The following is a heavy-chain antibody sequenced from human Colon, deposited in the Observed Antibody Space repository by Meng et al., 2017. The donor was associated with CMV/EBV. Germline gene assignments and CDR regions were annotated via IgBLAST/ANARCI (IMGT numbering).Heavy chain of an antibody. CDR3: VRESWYFDF. Sequence: QVQPLQSGTEVKRAGASVRVSCKTSGYTFTANHLHWVRQAAGQGLEWMGWIYPQDGGTYFAQKFQDRVTLTRDTSITTAYMELSGLTSDDTVIYYCVRESWYFDFWGEGTLVTVSS. CDR1: GYTFTANH. CDR2: IYPQDGGT. V-gene: IGHV1-2*02. J-gene: IGHJ4*02. D-gene: IGHD6-13*01.